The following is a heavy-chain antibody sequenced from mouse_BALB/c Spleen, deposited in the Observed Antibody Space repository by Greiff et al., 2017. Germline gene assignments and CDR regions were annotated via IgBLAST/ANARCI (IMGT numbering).Heavy chain of an antibody. J-gene: IGHJ4*01. CDR3: ARGDSLYYYAMDY. CDR2: IYPGDGDT. V-gene: IGHV1-82*01. Sequence: QVQLQQSGPELVKPGASVKISCKASGYAFSSSWMNWVKQRPGQGLEWIGRIYPGDGDTNYNGKFKGKATLTADKSSSTAYMQLSSLTSVDSAVYFCARGDSLYYYAMDYWGQGTSVTVSS. CDR1: GYAFSSSW. D-gene: IGHD2-13*01.